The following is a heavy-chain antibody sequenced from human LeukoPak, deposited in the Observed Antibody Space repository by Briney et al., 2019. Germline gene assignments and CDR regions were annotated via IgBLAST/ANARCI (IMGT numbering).Heavy chain of an antibody. CDR2: IKQDGSEK. Sequence: PGGSLRLSCAASGFTFSSYWMSWVRQAPGKGPEWVANIKQDGSEKYYVDSVKGRFTISRDNAKNSLYLQMNSLRAEDTAVYYCAREFPSTTASYYFDYWGQGTLVTVSS. CDR1: GFTFSSYW. V-gene: IGHV3-7*01. D-gene: IGHD1-1*01. J-gene: IGHJ4*02. CDR3: AREFPSTTASYYFDY.